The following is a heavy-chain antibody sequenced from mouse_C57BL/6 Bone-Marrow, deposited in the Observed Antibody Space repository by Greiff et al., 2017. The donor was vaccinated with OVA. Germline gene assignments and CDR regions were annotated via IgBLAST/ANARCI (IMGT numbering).Heavy chain of an antibody. CDR2: ISYSGST. CDR1: GYSITSDY. D-gene: IGHD2-2*01. CDR3: ARYGFKWYFDV. V-gene: IGHV3-8*01. Sequence: VQLQQSGPGLAKPSQTLSLTCSVTGYSITSDYWNWFRKFPGNKLEYMGYISYSGSTYYNPSLKSRISITRDTSKNQYYQQLNSVTTEDTAAYYCARYGFKWYFDVWGTGTTVTVSS. J-gene: IGHJ1*03.